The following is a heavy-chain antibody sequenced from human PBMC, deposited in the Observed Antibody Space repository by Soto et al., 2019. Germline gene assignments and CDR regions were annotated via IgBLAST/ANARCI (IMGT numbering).Heavy chain of an antibody. J-gene: IGHJ5*02. V-gene: IGHV4-31*03. Sequence: SETLSLTCSVSGDSIGGGASFWSWIRQPPGKGLEWIANVYYSGSSYYNPSLKSRLTISVDTTKNQFSLQLKSMTAADTAVYYCAKLSCTSSTCYFPGWFDPWGQGTLVTVSS. D-gene: IGHD2-2*01. CDR1: GDSIGGGASF. CDR3: AKLSCTSSTCYFPGWFDP. CDR2: VYYSGSS.